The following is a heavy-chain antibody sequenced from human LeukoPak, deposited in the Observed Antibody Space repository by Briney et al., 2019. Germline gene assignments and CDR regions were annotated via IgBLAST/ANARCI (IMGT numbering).Heavy chain of an antibody. CDR1: NYSISTDYY. Sequence: TSETLSLTCTVSNYSISTDYYWGWIRQPPGKGLEWIGTMYHSGSTYYNPSLKSRVTISVDTSKNQFSLKLNSVTPEDTAVYYCAREFPRQWLARFDYWGQGTLVTVSS. CDR2: MYHSGST. V-gene: IGHV4-38-2*02. D-gene: IGHD6-19*01. J-gene: IGHJ4*02. CDR3: AREFPRQWLARFDY.